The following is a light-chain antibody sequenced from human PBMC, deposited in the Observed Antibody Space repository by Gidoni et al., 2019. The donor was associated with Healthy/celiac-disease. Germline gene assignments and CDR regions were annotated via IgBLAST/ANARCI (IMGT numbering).Light chain of an antibody. CDR2: DNN. J-gene: IGLJ2*01. CDR1: SSNIGNNY. V-gene: IGLV1-51*01. CDR3: GTWDSSLSAGV. Sequence: QSVSTPPPSVSAPPGQKVTISCSGSSSNIGNNYVSWYQQLPGTAPKLLIYDNNKRPSGIPDRFSGSKSGTSATLGITGLQTGDEADYYCGTWDSSLSAGVFGGGTKLTVL.